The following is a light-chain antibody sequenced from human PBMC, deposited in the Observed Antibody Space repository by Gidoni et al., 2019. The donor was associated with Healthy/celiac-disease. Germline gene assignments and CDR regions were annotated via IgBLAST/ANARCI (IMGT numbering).Light chain of an antibody. Sequence: EIVLTQSPATLSLSPGEIATLSCRASQSVSSYLAWYQQKPGQAPRLLIYDASNRATGIPARFSGSGSGTDFTLTISSLEPEDFAVYYCQQRSNWPPYTFXQXTKLEIK. V-gene: IGKV3-11*01. CDR3: QQRSNWPPYT. CDR1: QSVSSY. CDR2: DAS. J-gene: IGKJ2*01.